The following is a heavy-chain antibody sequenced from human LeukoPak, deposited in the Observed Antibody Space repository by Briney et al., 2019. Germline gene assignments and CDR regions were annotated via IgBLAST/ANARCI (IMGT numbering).Heavy chain of an antibody. CDR1: AFTFSSYA. V-gene: IGHV3-23*01. Sequence: GGSLRLSCAVSAFTFSSYAMSWVRQAPGKGLEWVSGVSGSGGSTYYADSVKGRFTISRDNSKNTLYLQLNSLRVEDTAEYYCAKTLRESSGREYFDLWGRGTLVTVSS. CDR3: AKTLRESSGREYFDL. J-gene: IGHJ2*01. CDR2: VSGSGGST. D-gene: IGHD6-19*01.